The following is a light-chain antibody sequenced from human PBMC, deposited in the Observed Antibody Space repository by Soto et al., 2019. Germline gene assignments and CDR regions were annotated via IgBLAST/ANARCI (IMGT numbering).Light chain of an antibody. CDR3: QQYGSSPPGT. CDR2: GAS. J-gene: IGKJ1*01. Sequence: GLTQSPCSLSLSPGERATLSCRASQSFSSSYLAWYQQKPGQAPRLLIYGASSRATGIPDRFSGSGSGTDFTLTISRLEPEDSAVYYCQQYGSSPPGTFGQGTKVDIK. V-gene: IGKV3-20*01. CDR1: QSFSSSY.